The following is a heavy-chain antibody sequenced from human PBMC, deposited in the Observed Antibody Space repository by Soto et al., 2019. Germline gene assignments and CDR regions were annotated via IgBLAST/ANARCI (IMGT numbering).Heavy chain of an antibody. CDR2: INPNSGGT. D-gene: IGHD1-26*01. V-gene: IGHV1-2*04. CDR3: AKSIVGATGSHYYYGMDV. Sequence: ASVKVSCKASGYTFTGYYMHWVRQAPGQGLEWMGWINPNSGGTNYAQKFQGWVTMTRDTSISTAYMELSRLRSDDTAVYYFAKSIVGATGSHYYYGMDVWGQGTTVTVSS. CDR1: GYTFTGYY. J-gene: IGHJ6*02.